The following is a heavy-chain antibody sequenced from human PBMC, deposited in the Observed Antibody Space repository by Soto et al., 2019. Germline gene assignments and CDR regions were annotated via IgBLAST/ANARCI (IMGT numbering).Heavy chain of an antibody. V-gene: IGHV3-13*01. D-gene: IGHD6-6*01. CDR2: IGTAGDT. Sequence: GGSLRLSCAASGFTFSSYDMHWVRQATGKGLEWVSAIGTAGDTYYPGSVKGRFTISRENAKNSLYLQMNSLRAGDTAVYYCARGGRYSSSSSFDYWGQGTLVTVSS. CDR1: GFTFSSYD. CDR3: ARGGRYSSSSSFDY. J-gene: IGHJ4*02.